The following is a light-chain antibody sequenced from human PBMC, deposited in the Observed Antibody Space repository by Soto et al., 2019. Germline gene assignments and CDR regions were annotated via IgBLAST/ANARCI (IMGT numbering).Light chain of an antibody. CDR2: AAS. CDR3: QQCYCSPFA. J-gene: IGKJ3*01. V-gene: IGKV1-39*01. CDR1: QSISSY. Sequence: DLPMTQSPSSLSASVGDRVTITCRASQSISSYLNWNQQKPGKAPKLLIYAASSLQSGVPSRFSGSGAAADFYLTISSLQPDDFATYYCQQCYCSPFAVGRRTKVDIK.